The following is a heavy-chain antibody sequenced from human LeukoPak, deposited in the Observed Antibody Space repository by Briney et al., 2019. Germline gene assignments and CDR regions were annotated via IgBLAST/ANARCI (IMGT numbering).Heavy chain of an antibody. CDR3: ASHYFGSRGSYAEYFQH. J-gene: IGHJ1*01. CDR1: GFTFSRYI. CDR2: ISSSSRTI. V-gene: IGHV3-48*02. D-gene: IGHD3-22*01. Sequence: PWGSLRLSCAASGFTFSRYIMNWVRQAPRKGLEWISYISSSSRTIHYADSVKGRFTISRDNAENSLYLQMNSLRDEDTAVYYCASHYFGSRGSYAEYFQHWGQGALVIVSS.